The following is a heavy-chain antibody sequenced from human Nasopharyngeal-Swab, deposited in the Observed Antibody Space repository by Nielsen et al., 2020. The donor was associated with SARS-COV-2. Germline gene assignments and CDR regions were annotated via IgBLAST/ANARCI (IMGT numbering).Heavy chain of an antibody. V-gene: IGHV1-8*01. CDR3: ARGGVGAVGGALEY. CDR2: MNPNSGNT. CDR1: GYNFTTYD. D-gene: IGHD1-26*01. J-gene: IGHJ4*02. Sequence: ASVKVSCKASGYNFTTYDFNWVRQATGQGLEWMGWMNPNSGNTGYAQKFQGRVTMTRNTSIRTAYMELSSLRSEDTAVYYCARGGVGAVGGALEYWGQGTQVTVSS.